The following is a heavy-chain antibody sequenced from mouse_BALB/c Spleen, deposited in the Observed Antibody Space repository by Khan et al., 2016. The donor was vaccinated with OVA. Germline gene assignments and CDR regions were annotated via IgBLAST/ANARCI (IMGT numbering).Heavy chain of an antibody. CDR2: ISYSGST. CDR3: ARSIMAN. Sequence: EVQLQESGPGLVKPSQSLSLTCTVTGYPITSDYAWNWIRQFPGNKLEWMGYISYSGSTSYNPSLKSRISITRDTSKNQFFLQLNSVTTEDTATYYCARSIMANWGQGTTLTVSS. CDR1: GYPITSDYA. J-gene: IGHJ2*01. V-gene: IGHV3-2*02.